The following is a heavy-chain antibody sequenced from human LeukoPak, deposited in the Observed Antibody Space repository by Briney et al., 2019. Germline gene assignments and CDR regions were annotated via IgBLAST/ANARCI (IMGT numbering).Heavy chain of an antibody. Sequence: SVKVSCKASGGTFSSYAISWVRQAPGQGLEWMGGIIPIFGTANYAQKFQGRVTITADKSTSTAYMELSSLRSEDTAVYYCARGGYGDYTLYYYYYYMDVWGKGTTVTVSS. CDR1: GGTFSSYA. J-gene: IGHJ6*03. CDR2: IIPIFGTA. CDR3: ARGGYGDYTLYYYYYYMDV. D-gene: IGHD4-17*01. V-gene: IGHV1-69*06.